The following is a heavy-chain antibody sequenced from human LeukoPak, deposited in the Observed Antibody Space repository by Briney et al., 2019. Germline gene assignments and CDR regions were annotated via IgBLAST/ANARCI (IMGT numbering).Heavy chain of an antibody. V-gene: IGHV4-38-2*02. Sequence: SETLSLTCTVSGYSISSGYYWGWIRQPPGKGLEWVGSIYHSGSTYYNPSLKSRVTISVDRSKNQFSLKLSSVTAADTAVYYCAREKHSGSYYGDYWGQGTLVTVSS. CDR3: AREKHSGSYYGDY. D-gene: IGHD1-26*01. CDR2: IYHSGST. J-gene: IGHJ4*02. CDR1: GYSISSGYY.